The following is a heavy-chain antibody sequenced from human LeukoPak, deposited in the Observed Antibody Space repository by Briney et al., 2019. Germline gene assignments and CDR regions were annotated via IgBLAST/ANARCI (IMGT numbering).Heavy chain of an antibody. CDR2: VNLQGGT. J-gene: IGHJ4*02. CDR3: AREGGPYRPLDY. Sequence: GSLRLSCAASGFTFSSYAMSWVRQPPGKGLEWIGEVNLQGGTNYNPSLKSRVAISVDKSENHISLKLTSVTAADTAVYYCAREGGPYRPLDYSGQGTLVTVAS. CDR1: GFTFSSYAM. V-gene: IGHV4-4*02.